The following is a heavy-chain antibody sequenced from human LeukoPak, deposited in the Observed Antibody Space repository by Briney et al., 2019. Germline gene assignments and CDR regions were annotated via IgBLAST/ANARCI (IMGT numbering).Heavy chain of an antibody. CDR2: TYYRSKSYN. V-gene: IGHV6-1*01. CDR3: ARDHWMHFDL. J-gene: IGHJ2*01. D-gene: IGHD2-2*03. Sequence: SQTLSLTCALSGDSVSSNSAAWDWSRQSPSRGLEWLGRTYYRSKSYNDYAESVKSRITINPDTSKNQFSLQLNSVTPGDTAVYYCARDHWMHFDLWGRGTLVTVSS. CDR1: GDSVSSNSAA.